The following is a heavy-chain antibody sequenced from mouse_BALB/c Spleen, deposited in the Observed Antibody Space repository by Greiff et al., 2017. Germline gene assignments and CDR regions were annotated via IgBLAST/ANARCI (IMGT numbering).Heavy chain of an antibody. CDR2: ISSGGSYT. CDR1: GFTFSSYG. D-gene: IGHD1-1*01. V-gene: IGHV5-6*01. Sequence: EVKLVESGGDLVTPGGSLNLSCAASGFTFSSYGMSWVRQTPDKRLEWVATISSGGSYTYYPDSVTGRFTISRDNAKNTLYLQMSSLKTEDTARYNCARHRSSDDAMDYWGQGTSVTVSS. CDR3: ARHRSSDDAMDY. J-gene: IGHJ4*01.